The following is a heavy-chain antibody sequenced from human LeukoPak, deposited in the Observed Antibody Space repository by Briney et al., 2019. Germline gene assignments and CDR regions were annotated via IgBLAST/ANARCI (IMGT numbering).Heavy chain of an antibody. J-gene: IGHJ4*02. Sequence: GASVKVSCKASGYTFSTYFIHWVRQAPGQGLEWMGWISAYNGNTNYAQKLQGRVTMTTDTSTSTAYMELRSLRSADTAVYYCARGEDSYGYFDYWGQGTLVTVSS. V-gene: IGHV1-18*01. CDR1: GYTFSTYF. CDR3: ARGEDSYGYFDY. D-gene: IGHD5-18*01. CDR2: ISAYNGNT.